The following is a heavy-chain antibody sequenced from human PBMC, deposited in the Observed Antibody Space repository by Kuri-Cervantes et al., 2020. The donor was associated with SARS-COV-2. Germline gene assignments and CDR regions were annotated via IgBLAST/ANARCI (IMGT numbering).Heavy chain of an antibody. CDR1: GFTFSGHW. D-gene: IGHD6-13*01. CDR2: INPDGSYT. CDR3: AKGIAAAGTFVVDY. V-gene: IGHV3-74*01. J-gene: IGHJ4*02. Sequence: GGSLRLSCAASGFTFSGHWIHWVRQAPGKGLVWVSRINPDGSYTNNADSVKGRFTLSRDNAKNMLFLQMNSLRAEDTAVYYCAKGIAAAGTFVVDYWGQGTLVTVSS.